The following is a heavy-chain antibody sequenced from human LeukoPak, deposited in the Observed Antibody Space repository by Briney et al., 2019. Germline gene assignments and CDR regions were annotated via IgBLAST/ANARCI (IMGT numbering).Heavy chain of an antibody. V-gene: IGHV4-31*11. J-gene: IGHJ3*02. CDR1: GGSISSSNW. CDR3: ARRVWAVTTSDAFDI. CDR2: IYYSGST. D-gene: IGHD4-17*01. Sequence: PSETLSLTCAVSGGSISSSNWWSWVRQHPGKGLEWIGYIYYSGSTYYNPSLKSRVTISVDTSKNQFSLKLSSVTAADTAVYYCARRVWAVTTSDAFDIWGQGTMVTVSS.